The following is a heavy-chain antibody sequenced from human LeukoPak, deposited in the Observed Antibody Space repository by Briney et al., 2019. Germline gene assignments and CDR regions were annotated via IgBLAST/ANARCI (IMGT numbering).Heavy chain of an antibody. D-gene: IGHD2-15*01. J-gene: IGHJ6*02. V-gene: IGHV4-59*01. CDR3: GREHGGSGPYYYYGMDV. CDR1: GGSINNYY. CDR2: IYYSGST. Sequence: KPSETLSLTCIVSGGSINNYYWSWTRQPPGKGLEWIGYIYYSGSTNYNPSLKSRVTISLDTSKNQFSLKLNSVTAADTAVYYCGREHGGSGPYYYYGMDVWGQGTTVTVSS.